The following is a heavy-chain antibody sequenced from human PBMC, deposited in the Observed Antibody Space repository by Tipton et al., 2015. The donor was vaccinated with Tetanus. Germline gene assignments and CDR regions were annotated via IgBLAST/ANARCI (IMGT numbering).Heavy chain of an antibody. CDR3: ARIGWLQQNKPAFDI. D-gene: IGHD6-19*01. CDR1: GGSISSYY. Sequence: TLSLTCTVSGGSISSYYWTWIRQPPGRGLEWIGYVHYSGSTIYSPSPRSRVTLSVDTSKNQFSLKLSSVTAADTAVYYCARIGWLQQNKPAFDIWGQGTVVTVSS. V-gene: IGHV4-59*01. CDR2: VHYSGST. J-gene: IGHJ3*02.